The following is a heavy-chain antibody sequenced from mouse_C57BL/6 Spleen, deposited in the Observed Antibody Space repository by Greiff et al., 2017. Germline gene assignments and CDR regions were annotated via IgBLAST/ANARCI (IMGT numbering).Heavy chain of an antibody. J-gene: IGHJ4*01. Sequence: EVQLQQSGTVLARPGASVKMSCKTSGYTFTSYWMHWVKQRPGQGLEWIGAIYPGNSDTSYNQKFKGKAKLTAVTSASTAYMELSSLTNEDSAVYYCTRVYGNVYYAMDYWGQGTSVTVSS. V-gene: IGHV1-5*01. CDR3: TRVYGNVYYAMDY. D-gene: IGHD2-1*01. CDR2: IYPGNSDT. CDR1: GYTFTSYW.